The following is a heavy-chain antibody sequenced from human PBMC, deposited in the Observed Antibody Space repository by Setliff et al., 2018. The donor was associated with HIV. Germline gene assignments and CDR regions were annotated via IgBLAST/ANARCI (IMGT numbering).Heavy chain of an antibody. CDR3: SRQEGYCSSTSCYAGSFMGYYYMDV. CDR2: INHSGDT. D-gene: IGHD2-2*01. J-gene: IGHJ6*03. Sequence: ETLSLTCAVYGGSFSGYYWIWIRQPPGKGLEWIGEINHSGDTNYNPSLKRRVTIAVDTSKNQFSLKLSSVTAADTAVYYCSRQEGYCSSTSCYAGSFMGYYYMDVWGKGTTVTVSS. CDR1: GGSFSGYY. V-gene: IGHV4-34*01.